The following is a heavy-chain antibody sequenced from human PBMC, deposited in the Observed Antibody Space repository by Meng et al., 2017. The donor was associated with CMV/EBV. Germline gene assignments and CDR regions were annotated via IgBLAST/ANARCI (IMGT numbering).Heavy chain of an antibody. CDR1: XYTFTGYY. J-gene: IGHJ5*02. CDR2: INPNSGGT. D-gene: IGHD3-10*01. V-gene: IGHV1-2*02. CDR3: ARDRSITMVRGVMGWFDP. Sequence: QVQLVQAGAEVKKPGASVKVSCXAXXYTFTGYYMHWVRQAPGQGLEWMGWINPNSGGTNYAQKFQGRVTMTRDTSISTAYMELSRLRSDDTAVYYCARDRSITMVRGVMGWFDPWGQGTLVTVSS.